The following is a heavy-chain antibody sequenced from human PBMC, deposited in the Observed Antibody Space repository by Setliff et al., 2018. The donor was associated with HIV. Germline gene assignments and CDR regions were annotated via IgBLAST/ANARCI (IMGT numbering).Heavy chain of an antibody. Sequence: KASETLSLTCTVSGGSITSHYWGWIRQPPGKGLEWIGTIYHNGNSNYNASLKSRVTISVDTSKNQFFLRLSSVTTAETAVYYCARGIENLWSGYIRWGPGTLVTVSS. D-gene: IGHD3-3*01. J-gene: IGHJ4*02. CDR1: GGSITSHY. CDR2: IYHNGNS. CDR3: ARGIENLWSGYIR. V-gene: IGHV4-59*11.